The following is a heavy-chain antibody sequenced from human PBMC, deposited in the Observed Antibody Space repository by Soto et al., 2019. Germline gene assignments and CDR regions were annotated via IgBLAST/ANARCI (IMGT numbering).Heavy chain of an antibody. CDR3: ARGQRDTAMVKAPSASENSYYYYYRDV. CDR2: IYYSGST. CDR1: GGSISSYY. J-gene: IGHJ6*03. V-gene: IGHV4-59*01. Sequence: TLSLTCTVSGGSISSYYWSWIRQPPGKGLEWIGYIYYSGSTNYNPSLKSRVTISVDTSKNQFSLKLSSVTAADTAVYYCARGQRDTAMVKAPSASENSYYYYYRDVGGKGTRVAFSS. D-gene: IGHD5-18*01.